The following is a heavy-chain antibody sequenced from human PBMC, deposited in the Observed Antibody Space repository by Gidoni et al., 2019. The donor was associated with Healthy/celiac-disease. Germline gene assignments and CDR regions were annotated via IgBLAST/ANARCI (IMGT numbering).Heavy chain of an antibody. CDR3: ARGPPPRIAAAGNYYYMDV. CDR2: IKQDGSEK. Sequence: EVQLVESGGGLVQPGGSLRLSCAASGFTFSSYWMSWVRQAPGKGLWWVANIKQDGSEKYYVDSVKGRFTISRDNAKNSLYLQMNSLRAEDTAVYYCARGPPPRIAAAGNYYYMDVWGKGTTVTVSS. V-gene: IGHV3-7*03. CDR1: GFTFSSYW. J-gene: IGHJ6*03. D-gene: IGHD6-13*01.